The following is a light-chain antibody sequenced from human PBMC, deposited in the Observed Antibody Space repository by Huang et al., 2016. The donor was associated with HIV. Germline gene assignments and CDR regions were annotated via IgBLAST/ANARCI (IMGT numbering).Light chain of an antibody. CDR3: QQSNSFPLT. V-gene: IGKV1D-12*01. Sequence: DIQMTQSPSSLSASVGDTVTITCPASQDVSNYFAWYQQKPGKAPNLLIYAASSLYSGVPSSFSGSGSGTDFTLTISDLQPEDFATYYCQQSNSFPLTFGGGTKVEMK. CDR1: QDVSNY. CDR2: AAS. J-gene: IGKJ4*01.